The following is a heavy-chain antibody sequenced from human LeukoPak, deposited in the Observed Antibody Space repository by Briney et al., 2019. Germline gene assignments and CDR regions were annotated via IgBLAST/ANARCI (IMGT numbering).Heavy chain of an antibody. CDR1: GFTVSSNY. V-gene: IGHV3-66*01. D-gene: IGHD1-26*01. CDR3: ARDPYSGTYSDYYYYYMDV. CDR2: IYSGGST. Sequence: GGSLRLSCAASGFTVSSNYMSWVRQAPGKGLEWVSVIYSGGSTYYADSVKGRFTISRDNSKNTLYLQMNSLRAEDTAVYYCARDPYSGTYSDYYYYYMDVWGKGTTVTVSS. J-gene: IGHJ6*03.